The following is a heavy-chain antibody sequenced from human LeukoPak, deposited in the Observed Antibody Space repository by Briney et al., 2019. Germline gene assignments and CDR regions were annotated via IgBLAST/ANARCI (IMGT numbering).Heavy chain of an antibody. J-gene: IGHJ4*02. CDR3: ARDTPVYGILTGYSIDY. Sequence: ASVKVSCKASGYTFTSYGISWVRQAPGQGLEWMGWISAYNGNTNYAQKLQGRVTMTTDTSTSTAYMELRSLRSDDTAVYYCARDTPVYGILTGYSIDYWGQGTLVTVSS. CDR2: ISAYNGNT. CDR1: GYTFTSYG. V-gene: IGHV1-18*01. D-gene: IGHD3-9*01.